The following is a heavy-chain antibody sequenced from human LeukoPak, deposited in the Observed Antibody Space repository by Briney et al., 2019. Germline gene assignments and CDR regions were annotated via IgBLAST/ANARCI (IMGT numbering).Heavy chain of an antibody. D-gene: IGHD3-22*01. CDR2: ISAYNGNT. V-gene: IGHV1-18*01. J-gene: IGHJ4*02. CDR1: GYTFTSYG. CDR3: ARRTLSGYYLEYDY. Sequence: APVKVSCNASGYTFTSYGISWVRHAPGQGLEWMGWISAYNGNTNYAQKLQGRVTMTTDTSTSAAYMELRSLRSDDTAVYYCARRTLSGYYLEYDYWGQGTLVTVSS.